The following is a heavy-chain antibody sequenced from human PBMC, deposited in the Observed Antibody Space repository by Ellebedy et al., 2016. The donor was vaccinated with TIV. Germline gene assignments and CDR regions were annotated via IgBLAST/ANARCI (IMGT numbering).Heavy chain of an antibody. D-gene: IGHD1-26*01. CDR1: GFTFSNYW. CDR3: AKASGANYYFEY. J-gene: IGHJ4*02. CDR2: INQDGSAK. Sequence: GESLKISXAASGFTFSNYWMNWVRQAPRKGLEWVAIINQDGSAKYFVDSLSGRFTISRDNAKNSLYLQMNGLRAEDTAIYYCAKASGANYYFEYWGQGTLVTVSS. V-gene: IGHV3-7*03.